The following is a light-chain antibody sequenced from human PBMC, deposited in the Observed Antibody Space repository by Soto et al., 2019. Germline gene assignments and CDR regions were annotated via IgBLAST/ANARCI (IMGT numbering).Light chain of an antibody. J-gene: IGKJ4*01. Sequence: DIVMTQSPATLSLAPGERVTFSCRASQGVSRKLAWYQHKPGQDPRRLISGASTGATGIPARFSGSGSGTEFTLTISSLQSEDCAIYYCQQYHTCPITFGGGTKVEIK. CDR1: QGVSRK. V-gene: IGKV3-15*01. CDR2: GAS. CDR3: QQYHTCPIT.